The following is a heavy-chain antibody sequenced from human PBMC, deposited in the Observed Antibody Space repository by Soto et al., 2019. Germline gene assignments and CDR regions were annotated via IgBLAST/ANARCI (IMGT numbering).Heavy chain of an antibody. J-gene: IGHJ4*02. V-gene: IGHV1-46*01. CDR3: ARDYCSGTTCYEFDY. CDR2: INPSGGST. Sequence: ASVKVSCKASGYTFTSYYMHWARQAPGQGLEWMGIINPSGGSTSYAQKFQGRVTMTRDTSTSTVYMELSSLKASDTAMYYCARDYCSGTTCYEFDYWGQGTQVTVSS. D-gene: IGHD2-2*01. CDR1: GYTFTSYY.